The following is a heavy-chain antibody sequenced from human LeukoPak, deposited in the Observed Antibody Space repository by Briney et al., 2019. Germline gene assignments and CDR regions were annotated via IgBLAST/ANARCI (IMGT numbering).Heavy chain of an antibody. CDR2: IYYSGSS. D-gene: IGHD3-22*01. J-gene: IGHJ4*02. CDR1: GGSISNYY. V-gene: IGHV4-59*01. Sequence: SETLSLTCTVPGGSISNYYWSWIRKPPGKGLKWIGSIYYSGSSNYYPSVKSRVTISVDTCTDQFSLKLSSVTAADTAVYYCARRGYYYDSSGYYYFDYWGQGTLVTVSS. CDR3: ARRGYYYDSSGYYYFDY.